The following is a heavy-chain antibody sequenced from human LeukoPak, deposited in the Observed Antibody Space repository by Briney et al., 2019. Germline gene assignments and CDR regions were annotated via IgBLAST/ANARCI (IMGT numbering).Heavy chain of an antibody. CDR3: ARFSIPLKKAFDI. V-gene: IGHV3-21*01. D-gene: IGHD2-21*01. CDR1: GFTFSSYS. CDR2: ISSSSSYI. Sequence: GGSLRLSCAASGFTFSSYSMNWVRQAPGKGLEWVSSISSSSSYIYYADSVKGRFTISRDNAKNSLYLQMNSLRAEDTAVYYCARFSIPLKKAFDIWGQGTMVTVSS. J-gene: IGHJ3*02.